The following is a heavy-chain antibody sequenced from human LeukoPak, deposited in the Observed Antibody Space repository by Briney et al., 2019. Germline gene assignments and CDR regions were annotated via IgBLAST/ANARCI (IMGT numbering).Heavy chain of an antibody. CDR2: ISDSGSTI. V-gene: IGHV3-48*03. CDR3: AKDVSWNWFDP. CDR1: GFTFSSYE. Sequence: GGSLRLSCVASGFTFSSYEMNWVRQVPGKGLEWVAYISDSGSTILYADSVKGRFTISRDNSKNTLYLQMNTLRAEDTAVYYCAKDVSWNWFDPWGQGTLVTVSS. J-gene: IGHJ5*02. D-gene: IGHD2-15*01.